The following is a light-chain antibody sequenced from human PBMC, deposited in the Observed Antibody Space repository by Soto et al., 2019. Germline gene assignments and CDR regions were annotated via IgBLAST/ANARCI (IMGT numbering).Light chain of an antibody. Sequence: DIQMTQSPSSLSASVGDRVTITCQASQDISNYLNWYQQKPGKAPKVLIYDASSLETGVPSRFSGSGSGTDFTFTISSLQPEDIATYYCQHYDNLPALTFGGGTNVEIK. CDR1: QDISNY. CDR2: DAS. CDR3: QHYDNLPALT. J-gene: IGKJ4*01. V-gene: IGKV1-33*01.